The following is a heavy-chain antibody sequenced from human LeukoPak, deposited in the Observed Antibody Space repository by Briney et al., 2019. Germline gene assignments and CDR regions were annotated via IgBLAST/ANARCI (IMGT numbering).Heavy chain of an antibody. D-gene: IGHD3-3*02. CDR1: GGSISSSNW. CDR3: ARGRNFGSYYYYGMDV. Sequence: SETLSLTCTVSGGSISSSNWWSWVRPPPGKGLEWIGEIYHSGSTNYNPSLKSRVTISVDKSKNQFSLKLSSVTAADTAVYYCARGRNFGSYYYYGMDVWGQGTTVTVSS. J-gene: IGHJ6*02. V-gene: IGHV4-4*02. CDR2: IYHSGST.